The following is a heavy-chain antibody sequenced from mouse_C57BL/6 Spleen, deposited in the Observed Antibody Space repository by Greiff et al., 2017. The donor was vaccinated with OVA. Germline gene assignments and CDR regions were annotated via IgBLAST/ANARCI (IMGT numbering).Heavy chain of an antibody. V-gene: IGHV1-15*01. CDR1: GYTFTDYE. CDR3: TRDWDGDYFDY. CDR2: IDPETGGT. Sequence: QVQLQQSGAELVRPGASVTLSCKASGYTFTDYEMHWVKQTPVHGLEWIGAIDPETGGTAYNQKFKGKAILTADKSSSTAYMELRSLTSEDAAVYYCTRDWDGDYFDYWGQGTTLTVSS. J-gene: IGHJ2*01. D-gene: IGHD4-1*01.